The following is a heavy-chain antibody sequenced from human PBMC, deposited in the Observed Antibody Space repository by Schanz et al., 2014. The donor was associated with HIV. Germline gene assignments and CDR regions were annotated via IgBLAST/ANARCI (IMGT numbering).Heavy chain of an antibody. D-gene: IGHD3-22*01. J-gene: IGHJ6*02. CDR2: IWYDGSNT. V-gene: IGHV3-33*06. CDR3: AKDRNQYDSRYIGKGNYYYYYGMDV. Sequence: QVQLVESGGGVVQPGRSLRLSCAASGFTFSSYGMHWVRQAPGKGLEWVAVIWYDGSNTYYGDSGKGRFTISRDNSKNTVYLQAKSLRPEDTAVYYCAKDRNQYDSRYIGKGNYYYYYGMDVWGQGTTVTVSS. CDR1: GFTFSSYG.